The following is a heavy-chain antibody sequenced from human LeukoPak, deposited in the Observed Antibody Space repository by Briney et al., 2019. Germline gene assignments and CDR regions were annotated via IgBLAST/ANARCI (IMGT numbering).Heavy chain of an antibody. CDR1: GFTFSDHY. J-gene: IGHJ3*02. V-gene: IGHV3-11*04. D-gene: IGHD2/OR15-2a*01. Sequence: PGGSLRLSCAASGFTFSDHYMSWIRQAPGKGLEWVSYISSSGSTIYYADSVKGRFTISRDNAKNSLYLQMNSLRAEDTAVYYCGREGSFLEADAFDIWGQGTMVTVSS. CDR2: ISSSGSTI. CDR3: GREGSFLEADAFDI.